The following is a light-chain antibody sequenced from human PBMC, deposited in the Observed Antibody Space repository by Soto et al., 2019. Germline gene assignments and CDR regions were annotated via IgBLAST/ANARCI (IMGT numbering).Light chain of an antibody. CDR2: DAS. V-gene: IGKV3-11*01. CDR1: QSVSSY. J-gene: IGKJ5*01. Sequence: EIVLTQSPATLSLSPGERATLSCRASQSVSSYLAWYQQKPGQAPRLLIYDASTRATVIPARFSGSGSGTDFTLTISSLEPEDFAVYYCQQRSNWLTFGQGTRLEIK. CDR3: QQRSNWLT.